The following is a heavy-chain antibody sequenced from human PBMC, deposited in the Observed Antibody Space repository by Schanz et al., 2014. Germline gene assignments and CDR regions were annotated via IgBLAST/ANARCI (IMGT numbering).Heavy chain of an antibody. CDR3: ARDGDRFYHNYYMDV. CDR2: IWNNGVTK. V-gene: IGHV3-33*01. CDR1: GFSLNTYG. D-gene: IGHD4-17*01. J-gene: IGHJ6*03. Sequence: QAQLMESGGGVVQPGTSLILSCSVSGFSLNTYGIHWFRQPAGKGLEWVAVIWNNGVTKYYADSVRGRFTISRDNAKISLYVQMNSLRVEDTAVYYCARDGDRFYHNYYMDVWGKGTTVTVSS.